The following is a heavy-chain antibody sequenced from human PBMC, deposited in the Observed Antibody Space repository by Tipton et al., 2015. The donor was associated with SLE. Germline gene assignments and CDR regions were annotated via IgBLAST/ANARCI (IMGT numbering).Heavy chain of an antibody. V-gene: IGHV3-30*04. Sequence: SLRLSCAASGFTFSSYAMQWVRQEQSKGLEWVADISYDGSNKYYADSVKGRFTISRDNSKNTLYLQMNSLKAEDTAVYYCAREGTDIVVVVAARGYFDYWGQVTLVTVAS. CDR2: ISYDGSNK. CDR1: GFTFSSYA. CDR3: AREGTDIVVVVAARGYFDY. D-gene: IGHD2-15*01. J-gene: IGHJ4*02.